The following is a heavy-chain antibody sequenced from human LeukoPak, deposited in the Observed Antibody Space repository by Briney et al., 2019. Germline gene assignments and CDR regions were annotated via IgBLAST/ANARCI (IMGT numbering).Heavy chain of an antibody. CDR2: IYYSGST. J-gene: IGHJ6*02. V-gene: IGHV4-59*01. CDR1: GGSIGSYY. Sequence: PSETLSLTCTVSGGSIGSYYWSWIRQPPGKGLEWIGYIYYSGSTNYNPFLKSRVTISVDTSKNQFSLKLSSVTAADTAVYYCARFYPGYYYGMDVWGQGTTVTVSS. CDR3: ARFYPGYYYGMDV.